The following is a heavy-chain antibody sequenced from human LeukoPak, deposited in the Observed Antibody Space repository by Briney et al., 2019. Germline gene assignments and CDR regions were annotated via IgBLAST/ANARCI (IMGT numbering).Heavy chain of an antibody. CDR1: GFTFSSYA. CDR3: ARSTGWFGQGYFDY. D-gene: IGHD3-10*01. J-gene: IGHJ4*02. V-gene: IGHV3-23*01. Sequence: PGGSLRLSCAASGFTFSSYAMSWVRQAPGKGLEWVSAISGSGGSTFYADSVKGRFTISRDNAKNTLYLQMNGLRAEDTAVYYCARSTGWFGQGYFDYWGQGTLVTVSS. CDR2: ISGSGGST.